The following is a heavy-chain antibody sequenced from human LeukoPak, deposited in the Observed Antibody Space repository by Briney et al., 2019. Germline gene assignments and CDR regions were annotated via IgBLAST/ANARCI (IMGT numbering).Heavy chain of an antibody. V-gene: IGHV3-48*01. Sequence: GGSLRLSCAASGFTFSSYRMNWVRQAPGKGLDGVSYISSSSSTIYYADSVKGRFTISRDNAKNSLYLQMNSLRAEDTAVYYCARVGGVPAAFYYYYMDVWGKGTTVTVSS. CDR3: ARVGGVPAAFYYYYMDV. CDR1: GFTFSSYR. CDR2: ISSSSSTI. D-gene: IGHD2-2*01. J-gene: IGHJ6*03.